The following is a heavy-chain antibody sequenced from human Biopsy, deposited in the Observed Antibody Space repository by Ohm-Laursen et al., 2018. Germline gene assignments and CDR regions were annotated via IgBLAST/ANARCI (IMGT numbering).Heavy chain of an antibody. Sequence: SLRLSCAASGFAFSYYGLHWVRQAPGKGLAWVAVIWYDGSRQYYADSVKGRFTISKDNSKNTLYLQMNSLRAEDTAVYYCARDGAAGYGLDVWGQGTTVTVSS. CDR3: ARDGAAGYGLDV. CDR2: IWYDGSRQ. CDR1: GFAFSYYG. V-gene: IGHV3-33*01. J-gene: IGHJ6*02. D-gene: IGHD6-25*01.